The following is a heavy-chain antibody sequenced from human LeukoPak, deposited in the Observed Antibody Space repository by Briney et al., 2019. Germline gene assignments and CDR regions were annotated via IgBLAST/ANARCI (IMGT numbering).Heavy chain of an antibody. CDR2: IYYSGST. Sequence: SETLSLTCTVSGGSISSSSYYWGWIRQPPGKRLEWIGSIYYSGSTNYNPSLKSRVTISVDTSKNQFSLKLSSVTAADTAVYYCAKGLTYYYGSGSSPNYYYYMDVWGKGTTVTVSS. J-gene: IGHJ6*03. CDR1: GGSISSSSYY. D-gene: IGHD3-10*01. CDR3: AKGLTYYYGSGSSPNYYYYMDV. V-gene: IGHV4-39*07.